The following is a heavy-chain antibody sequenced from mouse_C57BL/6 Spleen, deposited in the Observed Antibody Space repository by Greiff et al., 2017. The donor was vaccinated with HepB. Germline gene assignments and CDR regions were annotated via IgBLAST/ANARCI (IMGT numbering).Heavy chain of an antibody. CDR1: GYAFSSSW. J-gene: IGHJ2*01. CDR3: ARVATTVAYFDY. CDR2: IYPGDGDT. V-gene: IGHV1-82*01. D-gene: IGHD1-1*01. Sequence: QVQLQQSGPELVKPGASVKISCKASGYAFSSSWMNWVKQRPGKGLEWIGRIYPGDGDTNYNGKFKGKATLTADKSSSTAYMQLSSLTSEDSAVYCCARVATTVAYFDYWGQGTTLTVSS.